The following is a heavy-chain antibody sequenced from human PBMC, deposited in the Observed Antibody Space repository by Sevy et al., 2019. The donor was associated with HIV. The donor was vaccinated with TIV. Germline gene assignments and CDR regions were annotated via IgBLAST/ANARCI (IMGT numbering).Heavy chain of an antibody. Sequence: ASVKVSCKGSGGTFGPYSLSWLRQAPGQGFEWMGGIIPIFHSANYAQNFQGRVTITADESTSTAYMELSSLRPEDSAVYYCARDRDITFGGGDAFDIWGHGTMVTVSS. J-gene: IGHJ3*02. D-gene: IGHD3-16*01. CDR3: ARDRDITFGGGDAFDI. V-gene: IGHV1-69*13. CDR2: IIPIFHSA. CDR1: GGTFGPYS.